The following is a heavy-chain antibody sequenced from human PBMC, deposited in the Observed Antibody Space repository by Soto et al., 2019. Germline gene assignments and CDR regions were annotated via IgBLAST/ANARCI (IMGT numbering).Heavy chain of an antibody. CDR1: GFTVSSNY. Sequence: HPGGSLRLSCAASGFTVSSNYMSWVRQAPGKGLEWVSVIYSGGSTYYADSVKGRFTISRDNSKNTLYLQMNSLRAEDTAVYYCATGETYYDFWSGQYPVNYGMDVWGQGTTVTVSS. V-gene: IGHV3-53*01. D-gene: IGHD3-3*01. CDR3: ATGETYYDFWSGQYPVNYGMDV. CDR2: IYSGGST. J-gene: IGHJ6*02.